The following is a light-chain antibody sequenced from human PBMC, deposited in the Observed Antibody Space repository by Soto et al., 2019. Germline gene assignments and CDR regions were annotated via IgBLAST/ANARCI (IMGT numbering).Light chain of an antibody. Sequence: QSVLTQPASVSGSPGQSITISCTGTSSDVGNYDYVSWYRLHPGKAPKLMVFEVSNRPSGVSYRFSGSKSGNTASLTISGLQAEDEADYFCSSYSISTAYLFGTGTKVTVL. CDR3: SSYSISTAYL. V-gene: IGLV2-14*01. CDR1: SSDVGNYDY. CDR2: EVS. J-gene: IGLJ1*01.